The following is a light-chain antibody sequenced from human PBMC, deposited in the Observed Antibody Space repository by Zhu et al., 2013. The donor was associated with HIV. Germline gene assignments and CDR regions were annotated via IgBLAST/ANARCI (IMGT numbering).Light chain of an antibody. V-gene: IGKV1-17*01. CDR2: AAS. CDR3: QQLNSYPFT. J-gene: IGKJ3*01. CDR1: QDIRID. Sequence: DIQMTQSPSSLSASVGDRVTITCRASQDIRIDLGWYQQKSGKAPKRLIYAASSLQSGVPSRFSGSGSGTEFTLTISSLQPEDFATYYCQQLNSYPFTFGPGPKWISN.